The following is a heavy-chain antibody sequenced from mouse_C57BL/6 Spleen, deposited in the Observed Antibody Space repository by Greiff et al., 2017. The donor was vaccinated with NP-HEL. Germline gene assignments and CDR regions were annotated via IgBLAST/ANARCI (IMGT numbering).Heavy chain of an antibody. V-gene: IGHV14-4*01. CDR2: IDPENGDT. Sequence: EVQLHQSGAELVRPGASVKLSCTASGFNIKDDYMHWVKQRPEQGLEWIGWIDPENGDTEYASKFQGKATITADTSSNTAYLQLSSLTSEDTAVYYCTRKLRLFDYRGQGTTLTVSS. CDR1: GFNIKDDY. J-gene: IGHJ2*01. D-gene: IGHD3-2*02. CDR3: TRKLRLFDY.